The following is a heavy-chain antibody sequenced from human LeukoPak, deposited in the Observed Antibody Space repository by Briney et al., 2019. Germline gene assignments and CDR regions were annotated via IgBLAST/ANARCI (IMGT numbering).Heavy chain of an antibody. V-gene: IGHV3-7*01. D-gene: IGHD3-3*01. J-gene: IGHJ3*02. CDR2: IKQDGSEK. CDR1: GFTFSSYW. CDR3: ARDAHYDFWHAFDI. Sequence: GGSLRLSCAASGFTFSSYWMSWVRQAPGKGLEWVANIKQDGSEKYYVDSVKGRFTISRDNAKNSLSLQMNSLRAEDTAVYYCARDAHYDFWHAFDIWGQGTMVTVSS.